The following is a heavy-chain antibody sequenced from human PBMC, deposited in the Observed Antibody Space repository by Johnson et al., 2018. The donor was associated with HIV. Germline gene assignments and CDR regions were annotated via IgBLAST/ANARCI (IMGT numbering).Heavy chain of an antibody. V-gene: IGHV3-7*03. CDR3: GYHRFFDI. D-gene: IGHD3-16*02. CDR1: GFTFSSYW. Sequence: VQLVESGGGLVQPGGSLRLYCAASGFTFSSYWMSWVRQAPGKGLEWVANIKQDGSEKYYADSVKGRFTISRDNAKNSLYLQMNSLRAEDTALYYCGYHRFFDIWGQGTMVTVSS. J-gene: IGHJ3*02. CDR2: IKQDGSEK.